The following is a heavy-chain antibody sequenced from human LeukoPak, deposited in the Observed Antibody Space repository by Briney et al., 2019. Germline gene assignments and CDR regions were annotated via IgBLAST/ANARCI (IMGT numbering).Heavy chain of an antibody. CDR1: GYTFTDYY. Sequence: ASVKVSCKASGYTFTDYYMHWVRQAPGQGLEWMGWIDPNSGGKNYAQRFQGRVTMTRDTTISTAYMELSRLTSDDTAVYYCARNLVAGLDYWGQGTLVTVSS. CDR3: ARNLVAGLDY. J-gene: IGHJ4*02. V-gene: IGHV1-2*02. CDR2: IDPNSGGK. D-gene: IGHD6-19*01.